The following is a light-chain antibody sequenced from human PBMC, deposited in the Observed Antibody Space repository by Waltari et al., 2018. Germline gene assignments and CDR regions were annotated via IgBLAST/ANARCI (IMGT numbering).Light chain of an antibody. V-gene: IGLV2-23*02. J-gene: IGLJ2*01. CDR3: CSYAGSRTFVV. CDR1: LSVGRSYDL. CDR2: EVS. Sequence: QGPLTHPASVSGSLGPSVTVSCSLALSVGRSYDLVPWYQQHPGKAPKLLIYEVSKRPSGVSNRFSVSKSGHTASLTISGLQAEDEADYYCCSYAGSRTFVVFGGGTKLTVL.